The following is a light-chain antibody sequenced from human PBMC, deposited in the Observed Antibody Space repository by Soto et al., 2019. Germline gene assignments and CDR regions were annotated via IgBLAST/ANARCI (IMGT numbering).Light chain of an antibody. V-gene: IGKV1-5*03. CDR2: TAS. CDR1: QTISSW. Sequence: MDITQAASAGYEYVGHRVSITCRASQTISSWLAWYQQKPGTAPKLLIYTASTLKSGVPSRFSGRGSWTEFTLPLSRLPTDEFATHYCQASNSYSEGFGQGTKVDI. CDR3: QASNSYSEG. J-gene: IGKJ1*01.